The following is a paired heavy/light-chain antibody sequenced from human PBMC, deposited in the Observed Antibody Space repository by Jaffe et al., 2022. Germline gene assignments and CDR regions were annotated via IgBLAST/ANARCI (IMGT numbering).Heavy chain of an antibody. CDR3: AKDWGYCSGGSCYSEIFDY. D-gene: IGHD2-15*01. Sequence: EVQLLESGGGLVQPGGSLRLSCAASGFTFSSYAMSWVRQAPGKGLEWVSAISGSGGSTYYADSVKGRFTISRDNSKNTLYLQMNSLRAEDTAVYYCAKDWGYCSGGSCYSEIFDYWGQGTLVTVSS. V-gene: IGHV3-23*01. J-gene: IGHJ4*02. CDR1: GFTFSSYA. CDR2: ISGSGGST.
Light chain of an antibody. CDR2: QDS. CDR3: QAWDSSTNVV. V-gene: IGLV3-1*01. Sequence: SYELTQPPSVSVSPGQTASITCSGDKLGDKYACWYQQKPGQSPVLVIYQDSKRPSGIPERFSGSNSGNTATLTISGTQAMDEADYYCQAWDSSTNVVFGGGTKLTVL. CDR1: KLGDKY. J-gene: IGLJ2*01.